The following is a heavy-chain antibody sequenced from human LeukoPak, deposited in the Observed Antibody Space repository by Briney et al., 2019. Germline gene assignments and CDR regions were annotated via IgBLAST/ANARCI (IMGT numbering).Heavy chain of an antibody. J-gene: IGHJ4*02. CDR3: VGSSGWLFDY. D-gene: IGHD6-19*01. Sequence: GGSLRLSCAGTGFTFSNYWMNWVRQAPGKGLEWVANIKEDGSRINYVDSVKGRFTISRDNAKNSVYLQMDNLRAEHTAVYYCVGSSGWLFDYWGQGILVAVSS. CDR2: IKEDGSRI. CDR1: GFTFSNYW. V-gene: IGHV3-7*01.